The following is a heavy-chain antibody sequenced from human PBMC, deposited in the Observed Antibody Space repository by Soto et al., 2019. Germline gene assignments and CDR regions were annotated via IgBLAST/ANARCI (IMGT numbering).Heavy chain of an antibody. D-gene: IGHD3-10*01. CDR3: XXXLDGSGSYYTDY. V-gene: IGHV1-18*01. J-gene: IGHJ4*01. CDR2: TRPNNGNT. Sequence: QIQLVQSGAEVKKPGASVKVSCKASGYTFSIYGINWVRQAPGQGLEWMGWTRPNNGNTKYAQNLQGRVTMTTDTSTSTAYMELRXLRPXXXXXXXXXXXLDGSGSYYTDYXX. CDR1: GYTFSIYG.